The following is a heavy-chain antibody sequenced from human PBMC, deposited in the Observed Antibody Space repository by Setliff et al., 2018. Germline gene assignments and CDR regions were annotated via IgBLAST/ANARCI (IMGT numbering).Heavy chain of an antibody. V-gene: IGHV5-51*01. CDR2: IYPGDSDT. CDR3: ARHVHYYYDSSGYYVDY. J-gene: IGHJ4*02. CDR1: GYSFTSYW. D-gene: IGHD3-22*01. Sequence: PGESLKISCKGSGYSFTSYWIGWVRQMPGKGLEWMGIIYPGDSDTRYSPSFQGQVTIPGDKSISPAYLQWSTLKASDTAMYYCARHVHYYYDSSGYYVDYWGQGTLVTVSS.